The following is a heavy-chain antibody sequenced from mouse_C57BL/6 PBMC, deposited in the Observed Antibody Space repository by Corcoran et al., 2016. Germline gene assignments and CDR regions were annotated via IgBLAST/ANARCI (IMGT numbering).Heavy chain of an antibody. CDR1: GYTFTTSG. J-gene: IGHJ1*03. D-gene: IGHD1-1*01. CDR2: INTYSGVP. Sequence: QIQLVQSGPALQKHGETVKIPCKASGYTFTTSGMSWVKQAPGKGFTWMGWINTYSGVPTYADDFKGRFAFSLETSASTAYLQINNLKNEDTATCFCARRSSGYVDVWGTGTTVTVSA. V-gene: IGHV9-3*01. CDR3: ARRSSGYVDV.